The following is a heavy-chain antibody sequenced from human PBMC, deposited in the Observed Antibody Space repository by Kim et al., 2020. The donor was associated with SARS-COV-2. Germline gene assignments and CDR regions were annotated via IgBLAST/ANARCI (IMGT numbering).Heavy chain of an antibody. V-gene: IGHV5-10-1*01. D-gene: IGHD1-7*01. J-gene: IGHJ4*02. Sequence: SPSLQGHVTISADKSISTAYLQWSSLKASDTAMYYCARLWNYYPEVYFDYWGQGTLVTVSS. CDR3: ARLWNYYPEVYFDY.